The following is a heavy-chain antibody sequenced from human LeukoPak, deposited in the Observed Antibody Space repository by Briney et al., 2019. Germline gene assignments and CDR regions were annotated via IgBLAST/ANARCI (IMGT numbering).Heavy chain of an antibody. CDR2: IYYSGST. CDR1: GGSISSYY. V-gene: IGHV4-59*08. J-gene: IGHJ3*02. CDR3: ARRLPPWGGDDAFDI. Sequence: TSETLSLTCTVSGGSISSYYWSWIRQPPGKGLEWIGYIYYSGSTNYNPSLKSRVTISVDTSKNQFSLKLSSVTAADTAVYYCARRLPPWGGDDAFDIWGQGTVVTVSS. D-gene: IGHD7-27*01.